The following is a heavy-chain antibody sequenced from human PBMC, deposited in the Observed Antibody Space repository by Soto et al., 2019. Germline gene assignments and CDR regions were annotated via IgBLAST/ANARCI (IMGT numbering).Heavy chain of an antibody. J-gene: IGHJ6*02. D-gene: IGHD6-19*01. CDR1: GGSISSYY. Sequence: SETLSLTCTVSGGSISSYYWSWIRQPPGKGLEWIGYIYSSGSTKYSPSLKSRVTISVDTSKNQFSLKLSSVTAADTAVYYCARDGIAVAGTPTLDVWGQGTTVTVSS. V-gene: IGHV4-59*01. CDR3: ARDGIAVAGTPTLDV. CDR2: IYSSGST.